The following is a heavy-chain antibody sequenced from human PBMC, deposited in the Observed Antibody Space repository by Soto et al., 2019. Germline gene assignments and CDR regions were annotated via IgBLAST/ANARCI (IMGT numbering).Heavy chain of an antibody. D-gene: IGHD4-17*01. CDR1: GGSISSYY. CDR3: ARRYGCTLDY. V-gene: IGHV4-59*08. J-gene: IGHJ4*02. CDR2: IYYSGST. Sequence: QVQLQESGPGLVKPSETLSLTCTVSGGSISSYYWSWIRQPPGKGLEWIGYIYYSGSTNYNPSLKSRVTISVDTSKNQFSLKLSSVPAADTDVYYCARRYGCTLDYWGQGTLVTVCS.